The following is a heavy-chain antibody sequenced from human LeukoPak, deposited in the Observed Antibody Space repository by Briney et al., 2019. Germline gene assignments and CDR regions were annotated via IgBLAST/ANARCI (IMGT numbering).Heavy chain of an antibody. CDR3: AKDRGWREDDAFDI. Sequence: GRSLRLSCAASGFTFDDYAMHWVRQAPGKGLEWVSGISWNSGSIGYADSVKGRFTISRDNAKNSLYLQMNSLRAEDMALYYCAKDRGWREDDAFDIWGQGTMVTVSS. V-gene: IGHV3-9*03. CDR2: ISWNSGSI. D-gene: IGHD6-19*01. CDR1: GFTFDDYA. J-gene: IGHJ3*02.